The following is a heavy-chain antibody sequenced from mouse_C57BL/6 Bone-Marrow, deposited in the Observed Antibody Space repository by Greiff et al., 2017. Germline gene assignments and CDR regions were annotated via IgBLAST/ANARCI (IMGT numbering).Heavy chain of an antibody. CDR1: GYAFSSSW. J-gene: IGHJ3*01. Sequence: QVQLQQSGPELVKPGASVKISCKASGYAFSSSWMNWVKQRPGKGLEWIGRIYPGDGDTNYNGKFKGKATLTADKSSSTAYMQLSSLTSEDSSVYYCASYYYYGSSPRWFAYWGQGTLVTVSA. CDR3: ASYYYYGSSPRWFAY. CDR2: IYPGDGDT. D-gene: IGHD1-1*01. V-gene: IGHV1-82*01.